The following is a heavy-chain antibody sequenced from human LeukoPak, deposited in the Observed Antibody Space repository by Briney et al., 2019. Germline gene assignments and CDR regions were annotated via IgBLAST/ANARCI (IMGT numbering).Heavy chain of an antibody. CDR2: ISGSGGST. Sequence: GGSLRLSCAASGFTFSSYAMSWARQAPGKGLEWVSFISGSGGSTYYADSVKGRFTISRDNSKNTLYLQMNSLRAEDTAVYYCARPVGYSYGGGFDYWGQGTLVTVSS. V-gene: IGHV3-23*01. J-gene: IGHJ4*02. CDR1: GFTFSSYA. CDR3: ARPVGYSYGGGFDY. D-gene: IGHD5-18*01.